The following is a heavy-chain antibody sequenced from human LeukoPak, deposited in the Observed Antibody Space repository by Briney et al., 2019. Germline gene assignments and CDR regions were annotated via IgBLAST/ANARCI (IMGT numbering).Heavy chain of an antibody. CDR3: AREGGSYYGWFDP. Sequence: SVKVSCKASGGTFISYAISWVRQAPGQGLEWMGGIIPIFGTANYAQKFQGRVTITADESTSTAYMELSSLRSEDTAVYYCAREGGSYYGWFDPWGQGTLVTVSS. CDR2: IIPIFGTA. CDR1: GGTFISYA. D-gene: IGHD1-26*01. J-gene: IGHJ5*02. V-gene: IGHV1-69*13.